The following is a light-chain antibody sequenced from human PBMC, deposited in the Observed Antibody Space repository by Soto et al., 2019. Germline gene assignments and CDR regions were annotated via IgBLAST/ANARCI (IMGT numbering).Light chain of an antibody. CDR1: QSVSSH. CDR2: DAS. CDR3: QQGGNWPLT. J-gene: IGKJ5*01. Sequence: NVFTQTPSTPSLFAGERAHGSCRASQSVSSHLAWYQQKRGQAPRLLIYDASSRATGIPARFSGSGSGTDFTLTISSLEPEDFAVYYCQQGGNWPLTFGQGTRLEIK. V-gene: IGKV3-11*01.